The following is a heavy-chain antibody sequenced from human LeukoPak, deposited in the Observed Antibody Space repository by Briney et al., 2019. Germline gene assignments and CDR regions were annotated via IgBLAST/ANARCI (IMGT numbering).Heavy chain of an antibody. Sequence: SETLSLTCTVSGGSISSNSYYWSWIRQPPGKGLEWIGEINHSGSTNYNPSLKSRVTISVDTSKNQFSLKLSSVTAADTAVYYCARHGTYYYGSGSSRNWFDPWGQGTLVTVSS. CDR1: GGSISSNSYY. D-gene: IGHD3-10*01. CDR2: INHSGST. CDR3: ARHGTYYYGSGSSRNWFDP. V-gene: IGHV4-39*01. J-gene: IGHJ5*02.